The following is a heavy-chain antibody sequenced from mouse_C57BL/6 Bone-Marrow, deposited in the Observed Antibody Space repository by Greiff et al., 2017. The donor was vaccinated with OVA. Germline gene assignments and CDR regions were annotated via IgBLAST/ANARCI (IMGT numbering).Heavy chain of an antibody. CDR1: GYTFTSYG. J-gene: IGHJ1*03. CDR3: ASYYYWYFDV. CDR2: IYPRSGNT. Sequence: QVQLQQSGAELARPGASVKLSCKASGYTFTSYGISWVKQRTGQGLEWIGEIYPRSGNTYYNEKFKGKATLTADKSSSTAYMELRSLTSEDSAVYFCASYYYWYFDVWGTGTTVTVSS. V-gene: IGHV1-81*01. D-gene: IGHD2-1*01.